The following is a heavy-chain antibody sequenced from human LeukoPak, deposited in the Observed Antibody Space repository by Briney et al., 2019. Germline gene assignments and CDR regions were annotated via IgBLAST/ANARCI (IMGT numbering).Heavy chain of an antibody. CDR2: IYYSGIT. V-gene: IGHV4-59*08. J-gene: IGHJ3*01. CDR1: GASMKNFY. D-gene: IGHD3-10*01. CDR3: ARRRIWFGQLVSDAFDV. Sequence: SETLSLTCTVSGASMKNFYWGWIRQPPGKGLECLGYIYYSGITTYSPSLTSRVTISVDMSKNQFSLKLTSVTAADTAVYYCARRRIWFGQLVSDAFDVWGQGAMVTVSS.